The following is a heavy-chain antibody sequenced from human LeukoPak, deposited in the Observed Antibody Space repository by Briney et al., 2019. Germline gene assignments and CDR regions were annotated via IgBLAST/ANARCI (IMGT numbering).Heavy chain of an antibody. CDR2: IYTSGST. Sequence: SQTLSLTCTVSGGSISSGSYYWSWIRQPAGKGLEWIGRIYTSGSTNYNPSLKSRVTMSVDTSKNQFSLKLSSVTAADTAVYYCAISGGATSLDPRLFWFDPWGQGTLVTVSS. V-gene: IGHV4-61*02. CDR3: AISGGATSLDPRLFWFDP. J-gene: IGHJ5*02. D-gene: IGHD4/OR15-4a*01. CDR1: GGSISSGSYY.